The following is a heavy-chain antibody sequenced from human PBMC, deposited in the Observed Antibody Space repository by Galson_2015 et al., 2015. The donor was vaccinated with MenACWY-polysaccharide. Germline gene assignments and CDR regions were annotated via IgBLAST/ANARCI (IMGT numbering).Heavy chain of an antibody. CDR3: ALYNWNDKGGALDI. CDR2: SSASI. Sequence: SSASIYYADSVKGRFTISRDNAKKSLYLQMNGLRDEDTAVYYCALYNWNDKGGALDIWGRGTMVTVSS. J-gene: IGHJ3*02. V-gene: IGHV3-48*02. D-gene: IGHD1-1*01.